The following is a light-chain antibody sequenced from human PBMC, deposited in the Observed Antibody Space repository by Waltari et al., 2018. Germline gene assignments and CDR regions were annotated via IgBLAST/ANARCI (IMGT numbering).Light chain of an antibody. Sequence: EIVLTQSPGTLSLSPGESATLPCRTSHSVTRALAWYQQKPGQAPRLLIYGASNRATGIPDRFSGSGSGTDFSLTISSLEPEDFAVYYCQHYLRLPVTFGQGTKVEVK. CDR2: GAS. CDR3: QHYLRLPVT. V-gene: IGKV3-20*01. CDR1: HSVTRA. J-gene: IGKJ1*01.